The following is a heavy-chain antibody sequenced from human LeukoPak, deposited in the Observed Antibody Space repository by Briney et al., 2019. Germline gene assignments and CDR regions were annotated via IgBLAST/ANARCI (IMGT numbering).Heavy chain of an antibody. CDR1: GGSFSGYY. CDR2: IKHSGST. Sequence: PSETLSLTCAVYGGSFSGYYWSWIRQPPGKGLEWIGEIKHSGSTNYNPSLKSRVTISVDTSKNQFSLKLSSVTAADTAVYYCARSGDIVVVVAATYFDYWGQGTLVTVSS. CDR3: ARSGDIVVVVAATYFDY. D-gene: IGHD2-15*01. V-gene: IGHV4-34*01. J-gene: IGHJ4*02.